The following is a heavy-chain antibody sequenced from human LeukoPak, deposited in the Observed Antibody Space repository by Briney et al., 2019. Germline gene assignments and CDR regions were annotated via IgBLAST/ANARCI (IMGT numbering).Heavy chain of an antibody. D-gene: IGHD3-3*01. CDR3: ARAPLLGRDFGGYYYMDV. CDR2: INPSGGST. J-gene: IGHJ6*03. Sequence: ASVKVSCKASGYTFTSYYMHWVRQAPGQGLEWMGIINPSGGSTSYAQKFQGRVTMTRDTSTSTVYMELSSLRSEDTAVYYCARAPLLGRDFGGYYYMDVWGKGTTVTVSS. V-gene: IGHV1-46*01. CDR1: GYTFTSYY.